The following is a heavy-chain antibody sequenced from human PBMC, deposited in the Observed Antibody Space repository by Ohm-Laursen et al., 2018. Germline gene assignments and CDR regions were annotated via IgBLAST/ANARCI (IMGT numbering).Heavy chain of an antibody. Sequence: SLRLSCAAFGLTFDDYAMHWVRQAPGKGLEWVSGISRNSGSIGYADSVKGRFTISRDNAKNSLYLQMNSLRAEDTALYYCAKDSSGGYYGMHVWGQGTTVTVSS. V-gene: IGHV3-9*01. CDR3: AKDSSGGYYGMHV. D-gene: IGHD3-10*01. CDR1: GLTFDDYA. J-gene: IGHJ6*02. CDR2: ISRNSGSI.